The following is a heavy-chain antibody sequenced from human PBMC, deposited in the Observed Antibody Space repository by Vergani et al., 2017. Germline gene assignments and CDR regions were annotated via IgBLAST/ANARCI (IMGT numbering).Heavy chain of an antibody. CDR2: SRHDGIT. Sequence: QAQLQQWGPGLLKPSETLSLTCAIYGGSFNDYWWTWIRQPPGTGLGWIGESRHDGITHYSPSLSRRVTISIDTSTQRFSLNLRSVTAAATAVYYCAREGCCTSGVCFTLFDGWGQGALVTVSS. D-gene: IGHD2-8*01. V-gene: IGHV4-34*01. CDR3: AREGCCTSGVCFTLFDG. CDR1: GGSFNDYW. J-gene: IGHJ4*02.